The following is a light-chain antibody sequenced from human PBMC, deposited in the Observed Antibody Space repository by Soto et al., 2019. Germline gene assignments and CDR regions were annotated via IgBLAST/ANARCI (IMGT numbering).Light chain of an antibody. V-gene: IGKV3-15*01. CDR2: GAF. CDR1: QSVGTT. Sequence: EIVMTQSPATLSVSPGEGATLSCRASQSVGTTLAWYQQKPGQAPRLLIYGAFTRVTGIPARFSGSGSGSEFSITISSLQSEDFAVYDCQQYREWPSYSFGQGTKLEIK. CDR3: QQYREWPSYS. J-gene: IGKJ2*03.